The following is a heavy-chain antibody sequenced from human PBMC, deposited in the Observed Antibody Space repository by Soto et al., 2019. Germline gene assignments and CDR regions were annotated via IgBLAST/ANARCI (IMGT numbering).Heavy chain of an antibody. CDR2: IYYSGST. J-gene: IGHJ4*02. Sequence: PSETLSLTCTVSGCSISSSSYYWGWIRQPPGKGLEWIGNIYYSGSTNYNPSLKSRVTISVDTSKNQFSLKLSSVTAADTAVYYCARVVGYCSGGSCYRVPFAFDYWGQGTLVTVSS. D-gene: IGHD2-15*01. CDR1: GCSISSSSYY. V-gene: IGHV4-39*07. CDR3: ARVVGYCSGGSCYRVPFAFDY.